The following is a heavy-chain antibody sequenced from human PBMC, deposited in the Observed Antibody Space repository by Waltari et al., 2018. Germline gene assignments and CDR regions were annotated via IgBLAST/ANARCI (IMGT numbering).Heavy chain of an antibody. CDR1: GASINRDGSY. Sequence: SLTCSVSGASINRDGSYWTWIRQHPGKGLEWIGYIYYSGSTYYNPSLKSRVTISTDASKNQFSLKLTSVTAADTAVYYCAKGGADEPIGYWGQGILVTVSS. D-gene: IGHD3-16*01. V-gene: IGHV4-31*03. CDR2: IYYSGST. J-gene: IGHJ4*02. CDR3: AKGGADEPIGY.